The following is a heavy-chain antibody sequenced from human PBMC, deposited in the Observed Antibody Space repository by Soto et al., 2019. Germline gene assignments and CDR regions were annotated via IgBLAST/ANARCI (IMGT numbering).Heavy chain of an antibody. J-gene: IGHJ4*02. CDR3: ARDRGRSSWYYALNDY. D-gene: IGHD6-13*01. V-gene: IGHV1-58*02. Sequence: GASVKVSCKASGFTFTSSAMQWVRQARGQRLEWIGWIVVGSGNTNYAQKFQERVTITTDMSTSTAYMELSSLRSDDTAVYYCARDRGRSSWYYALNDYWGQGTLVTVSS. CDR2: IVVGSGNT. CDR1: GFTFTSSA.